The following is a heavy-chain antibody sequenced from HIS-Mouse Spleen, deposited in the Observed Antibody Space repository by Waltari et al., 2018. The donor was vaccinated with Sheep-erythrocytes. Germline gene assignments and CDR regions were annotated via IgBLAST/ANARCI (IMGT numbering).Heavy chain of an antibody. CDR3: ARRTYYDFWSGYYTDAFDI. D-gene: IGHD3-3*01. Sequence: EVQLVQSGAEVKKPGESLKISCKGSGYSFTSYWIGWVRQMPGKGLEWMGSFYPGDSDTRYSPSFQGQVTISADKSISTAYLQWSSLKASDTAMYYCARRTYYDFWSGYYTDAFDIWGQGTMVTVSS. J-gene: IGHJ3*02. V-gene: IGHV5-51*03. CDR1: GYSFTSYW. CDR2: FYPGDSDT.